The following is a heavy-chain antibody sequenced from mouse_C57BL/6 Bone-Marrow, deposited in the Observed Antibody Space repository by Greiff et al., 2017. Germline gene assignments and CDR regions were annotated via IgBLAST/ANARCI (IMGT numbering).Heavy chain of an antibody. Sequence: EVQVVESGGGLVQPGGSLSLSCAASGFTFTDYYMSWVRQPPGKALEWLGFIRNKANGYTTEYSASVKGRFTISRDNSQSILYLQMNALRAEDSATYYCARYRDYSNYECAMDYWGQGTSVTVSS. CDR1: GFTFTDYY. J-gene: IGHJ4*01. D-gene: IGHD2-5*01. V-gene: IGHV7-3*01. CDR2: IRNKANGYTT. CDR3: ARYRDYSNYECAMDY.